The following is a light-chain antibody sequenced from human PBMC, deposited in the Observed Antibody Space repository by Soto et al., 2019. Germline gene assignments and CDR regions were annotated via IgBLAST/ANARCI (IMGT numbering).Light chain of an antibody. V-gene: IGKV3D-20*02. CDR3: QQRSNWPIT. Sequence: EIILTQSPDTLSLSPWERATLSCRASQTVSSNYLAWCQQRPGQAPRLLIYGASTRAAGIPDRFSGSGSGTDFTLTINNLDPEDFAVYYCQQRSNWPITFGQGTRLEIK. J-gene: IGKJ5*01. CDR1: QTVSSNY. CDR2: GAS.